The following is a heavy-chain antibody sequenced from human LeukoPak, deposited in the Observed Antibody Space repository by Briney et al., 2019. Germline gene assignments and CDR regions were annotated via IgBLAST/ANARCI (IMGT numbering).Heavy chain of an antibody. CDR2: INAGNGNT. J-gene: IGHJ4*02. Sequence: APVKVSCKASGYTFTSYAMHWVRQAPGQRLEWMGWINAGNGNTKYSQKFQGRVTITRDTSASTAYMELSSLRSEDTAVYYCARARDRGGYDSSGYLTGGVFDYWGQGTLVTVSS. V-gene: IGHV1-3*01. D-gene: IGHD3-22*01. CDR3: ARARDRGGYDSSGYLTGGVFDY. CDR1: GYTFTSYA.